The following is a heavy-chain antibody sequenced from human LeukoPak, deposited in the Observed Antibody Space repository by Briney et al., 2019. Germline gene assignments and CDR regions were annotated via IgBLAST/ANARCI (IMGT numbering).Heavy chain of an antibody. V-gene: IGHV3-48*03. J-gene: IGHJ5*02. CDR3: AKAQGDYYYDSSGYYDWFDP. D-gene: IGHD3-22*01. CDR2: ISSSSSTI. Sequence: PGGSLRLSCAASGFTFSSYEMNWVRQAPGKGLEWVSYISSSSSTIYYADSVKGRFTISRDNSKDTVYLQMNRLRAEDTAVYYCAKAQGDYYYDSSGYYDWFDPWGQGTLVTVSS. CDR1: GFTFSSYE.